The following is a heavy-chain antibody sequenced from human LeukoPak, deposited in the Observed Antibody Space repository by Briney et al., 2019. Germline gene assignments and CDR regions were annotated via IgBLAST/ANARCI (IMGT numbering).Heavy chain of an antibody. V-gene: IGHV6-1*01. Sequence: SQTLSLTCAISGDSVSTNSATWTWLRQSPSRGLEWLGRTYYRSKWYDDYAVSMKSRITINPDTSKNQFSLQLNSVTPEDTAVYYCARLVGASWFDSWGQGTLVTVSS. CDR2: TYYRSKWYD. J-gene: IGHJ5*01. D-gene: IGHD1-26*01. CDR1: GDSVSTNSAT. CDR3: ARLVGASWFDS.